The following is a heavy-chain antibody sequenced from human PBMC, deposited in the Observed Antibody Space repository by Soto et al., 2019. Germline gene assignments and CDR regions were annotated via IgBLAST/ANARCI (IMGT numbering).Heavy chain of an antibody. D-gene: IGHD1-26*01. CDR1: GGSISSSSYY. J-gene: IGHJ4*02. CDR3: ASQASGY. Sequence: PSETLSLTCTVSGGSISSSSYYWGWIRQPPGKGLEWIGSIYYSGSTYYNPSLKSRVTISVDTSKNQFSLKLSSVTAADTAVYYCASQASGYWGQGTLVTVSS. CDR2: IYYSGST. V-gene: IGHV4-39*01.